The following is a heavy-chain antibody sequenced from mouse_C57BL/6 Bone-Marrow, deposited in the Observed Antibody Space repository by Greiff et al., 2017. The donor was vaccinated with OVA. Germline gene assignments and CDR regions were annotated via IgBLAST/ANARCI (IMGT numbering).Heavy chain of an antibody. J-gene: IGHJ2*01. V-gene: IGHV14-4*01. CDR2: IDPENGDT. CDR3: TTGGYYFDY. CDR1: GFNIKDDY. Sequence: EVQLQQSGAELVRPGASVKLSCTASGFNIKDDYMHWVKQRPEQGLEWIGRIDPENGDTEYASQFQGKATITADTSSNTAYLHLSSLTSEDAAVYYCTTGGYYFDYWGQGTTLTVSS.